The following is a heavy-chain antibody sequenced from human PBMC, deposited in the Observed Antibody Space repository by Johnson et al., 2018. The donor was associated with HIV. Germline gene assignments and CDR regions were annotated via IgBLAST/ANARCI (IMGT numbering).Heavy chain of an antibody. CDR2: ISGSGGST. V-gene: IGHV3-48*04. CDR1: GFTFDDYG. D-gene: IGHD2-2*01. Sequence: VQLVESGGGLVQPGGSLRLSCAASGFTFDDYGMNWVRQAPGKGLEWVSAISGSGGSTYYADSVKGRFTISRDNAKNSLYLQMNSLGAEDTAVYYCAREGFVVLPAAMRLFAFDIWGQGTMVTVSS. CDR3: AREGFVVLPAAMRLFAFDI. J-gene: IGHJ3*02.